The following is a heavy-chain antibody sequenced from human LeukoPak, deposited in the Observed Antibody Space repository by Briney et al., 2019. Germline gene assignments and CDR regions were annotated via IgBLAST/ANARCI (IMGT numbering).Heavy chain of an antibody. CDR3: ARDPMAGYYYYYGMDV. Sequence: GGSLRLSCAASGFTFSSYWMSWVRQAPGKGLEWVANIKQDGSEKYYVDSVKGRFTISRDNAKNSLYLQMNSLRAEDTAVYYCARDPMAGYYYYYGMDVWGQGTTVTVSS. D-gene: IGHD5-24*01. CDR1: GFTFSSYW. V-gene: IGHV3-7*01. CDR2: IKQDGSEK. J-gene: IGHJ6*02.